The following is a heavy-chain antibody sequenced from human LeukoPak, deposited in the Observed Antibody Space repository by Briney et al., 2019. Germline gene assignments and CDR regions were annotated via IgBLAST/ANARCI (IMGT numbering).Heavy chain of an antibody. D-gene: IGHD6-13*01. CDR1: GGSISSSSYY. CDR2: IYYSGST. Sequence: PSETLFLTCTVSGGSISSSSYYWGWIRQPPGKGLEWIGSIYYSGSTYYNPSLKSRVTISVDTSKNQFSLKLSSVTAADTAVYYCARDKSSWYRANWFDPWGQGTLVTVSS. V-gene: IGHV4-39*07. CDR3: ARDKSSWYRANWFDP. J-gene: IGHJ5*02.